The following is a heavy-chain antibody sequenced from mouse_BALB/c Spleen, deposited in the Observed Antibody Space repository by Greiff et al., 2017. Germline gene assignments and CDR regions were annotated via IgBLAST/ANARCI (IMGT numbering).Heavy chain of an antibody. CDR1: GFTFSSYA. J-gene: IGHJ4*01. CDR3: ARHYGSSYVAMDY. CDR2: ISSGGSYT. V-gene: IGHV5-9-4*01. D-gene: IGHD1-1*01. Sequence: DVMLVESGGGLVKPGGSLKLSCAASGFTFSSYAMSWVRQSPEKRLEWVAEISSGGSYTYYPDTVTGRFTISRDNAKNTLYLEMSSLRSEDTAMYYCARHYGSSYVAMDYWGQGTSVTVSS.